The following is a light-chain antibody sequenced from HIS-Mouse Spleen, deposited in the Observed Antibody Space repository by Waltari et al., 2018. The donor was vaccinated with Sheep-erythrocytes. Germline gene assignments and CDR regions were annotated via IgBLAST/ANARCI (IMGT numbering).Light chain of an antibody. J-gene: IGLJ1*01. Sequence: QSVLTQPPSASGTPGQRVTISCSGSRSNIGRTTVNWYQQLPGTAPKLLIYSNNQRPSGVPDRFSGSKSGTSASLAISGLQSEDEADYYCAAWDDSLNGYVFGTGTKVTVL. CDR1: RSNIGRTT. CDR3: AAWDDSLNGYV. CDR2: SNN. V-gene: IGLV1-44*01.